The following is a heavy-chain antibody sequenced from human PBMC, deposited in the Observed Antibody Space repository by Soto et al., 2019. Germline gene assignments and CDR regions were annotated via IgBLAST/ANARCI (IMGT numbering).Heavy chain of an antibody. J-gene: IGHJ4*02. CDR1: GFTFSSYE. CDR3: AGAHLPRLWGATGGEFDY. Sequence: PEGSLRLSCAASGFTFSSYEMNWVRQAPGKGLEWVSYISSSGSTTYYADSVKGRFTISRDNAKNSLYLQMNSLRAGDTAVYYYAGAHLPRLWGATGGEFDYWGQGTLVPVSS. V-gene: IGHV3-48*03. D-gene: IGHD1-26*01. CDR2: ISSSGSTT.